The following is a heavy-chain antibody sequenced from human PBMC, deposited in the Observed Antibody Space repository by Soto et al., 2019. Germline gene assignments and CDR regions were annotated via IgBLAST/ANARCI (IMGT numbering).Heavy chain of an antibody. CDR1: GDSINSGYYY. J-gene: IGHJ6*01. CDR3: ARDGAEVTKRDYALDV. V-gene: IGHV4-30-4*01. D-gene: IGHD4-17*01. CDR2: IYYGGST. Sequence: PSETLSLTCTVSGDSINSGYYYWSWIRQPPGKGLEWIGYIYYGGSTSYNPTLKSRVTISADTSQNQFFLILNSVTASDTAVYYCARDGAEVTKRDYALDVWGQGTTVTVSS.